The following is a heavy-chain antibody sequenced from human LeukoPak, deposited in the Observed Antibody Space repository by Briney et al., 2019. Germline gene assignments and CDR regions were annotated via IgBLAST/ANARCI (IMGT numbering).Heavy chain of an antibody. J-gene: IGHJ4*02. Sequence: PSETLSLTCTVSGGSVTIGYYYWTWIRQYPGKGLEWIGYIHPSGSTDYNPSLKSRVTMSVDTSQNQFPLKLTSVTAADTAIYYCARGQDAFKTGYWGQGTLVTVSS. CDR2: IHPSGST. V-gene: IGHV4-31*03. CDR3: ARGQDAFKTGY. D-gene: IGHD5-24*01. CDR1: GGSVTIGYYY.